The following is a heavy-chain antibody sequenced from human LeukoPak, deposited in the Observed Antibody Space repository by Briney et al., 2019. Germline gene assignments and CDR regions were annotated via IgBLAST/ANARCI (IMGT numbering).Heavy chain of an antibody. CDR3: AKEFPYCTGGTCPFDY. Sequence: GGSLRLSCAASGLTFSTYAMNWVRQPPGKGLEWVSAISGSGYSTYYADSVKGRFSISRDNSKSTLYLQMNSQRAEDSAVYYCAKEFPYCTGGTCPFDYWGQGTLVTVSS. D-gene: IGHD2-15*01. J-gene: IGHJ4*02. CDR2: ISGSGYST. CDR1: GLTFSTYA. V-gene: IGHV3-23*01.